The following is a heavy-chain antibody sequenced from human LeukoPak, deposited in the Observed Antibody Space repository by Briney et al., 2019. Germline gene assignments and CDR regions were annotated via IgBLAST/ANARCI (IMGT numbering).Heavy chain of an antibody. J-gene: IGHJ5*02. CDR1: GFTFSSYW. V-gene: IGHV3-7*01. CDR3: ARDLPGIAVALPFYP. Sequence: PGGSLRLSCAASGFTFSSYWMSWVRQAPGKGLEWVANIKQDGSEKYYVDSVKGRFTISRDNAKNSLYLQMNSLRAEDTAVYYCARDLPGIAVALPFYPWGQGTLVTVSS. CDR2: IKQDGSEK. D-gene: IGHD6-19*01.